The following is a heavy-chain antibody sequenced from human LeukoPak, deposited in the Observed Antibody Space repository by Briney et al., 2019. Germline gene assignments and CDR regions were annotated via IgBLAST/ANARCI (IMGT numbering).Heavy chain of an antibody. J-gene: IGHJ4*02. CDR2: INWNGGST. D-gene: IGHD2-8*02. V-gene: IGHV3-20*04. CDR3: ARAIIRSGGRRPFDY. Sequence: GGSLRLSCAASGFTFDDYGMSWVRQAPGKGLEWVSGINWNGGSTGYADSVKGRFTISRDNAKNSLYLQMNSLRAEDTAVYYCARAIIRSGGRRPFDYWGQGTLVTVSS. CDR1: GFTFDDYG.